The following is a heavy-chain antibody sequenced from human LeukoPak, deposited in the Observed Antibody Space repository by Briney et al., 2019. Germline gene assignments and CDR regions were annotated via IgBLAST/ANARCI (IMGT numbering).Heavy chain of an antibody. D-gene: IGHD1-26*01. CDR3: ARGGVGATTMPDWYFDL. CDR2: INHSAST. Sequence: KPSETLSLTCALYGGSFSGYYWSWIRQPPGKGLESLGEINHSASTNYNPSLKSRVTISVDTSKNQFSLKLSSVTAADTAVYYCARGGVGATTMPDWYFDLWGRGTLVTVSS. V-gene: IGHV4-34*01. CDR1: GGSFSGYY. J-gene: IGHJ2*01.